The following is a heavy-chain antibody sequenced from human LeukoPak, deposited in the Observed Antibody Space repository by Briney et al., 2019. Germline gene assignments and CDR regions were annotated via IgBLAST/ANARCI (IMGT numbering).Heavy chain of an antibody. CDR3: ARVRQQLVVYYYMDV. CDR2: IYTSGST. CDR1: GGSISSYY. Sequence: SETLSLTCTVSGGSISSYYWSWIRQPPGKGLEWIGYIYTSGSTNYNPSLKSRITISVDTSKNQFSLKLSSVTAADTAVYYCARVRQQLVVYYYMDVWGKGTTVTVSS. J-gene: IGHJ6*03. V-gene: IGHV4-4*09. D-gene: IGHD6-13*01.